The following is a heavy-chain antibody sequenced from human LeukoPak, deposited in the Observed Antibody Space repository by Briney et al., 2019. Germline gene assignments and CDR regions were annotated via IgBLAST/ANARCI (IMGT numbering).Heavy chain of an antibody. J-gene: IGHJ4*02. CDR2: IDTDGSNT. CDR1: GFTFSSYW. V-gene: IGHV3-74*01. D-gene: IGHD2-8*02. Sequence: GGSLRLSCAASGFTFSSYWIHWVRQAPGKGLVWVSRIDTDGSNTNYADSVKGRFTISRDNSKSTLSLQMNSLRAEDTAIYYCATYRQVLLPFESWGQGTLVTVSS. CDR3: ATYRQVLLPFES.